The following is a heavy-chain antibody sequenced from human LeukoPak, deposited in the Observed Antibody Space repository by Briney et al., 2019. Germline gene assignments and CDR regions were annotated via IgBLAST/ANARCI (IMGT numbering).Heavy chain of an antibody. CDR1: GFTFSNFG. CDR2: FSDDGNHI. J-gene: IGHJ5*02. D-gene: IGHD6-13*01. V-gene: IGHV3-21*01. Sequence: PGGSLRLSCAASGFTFSNFGMNWVRQAPGKGLEWVSSFSDDGNHIYYGDSVKGRFTISRDNANNSLDLQMHSLRAEDTAVYYCASDPHSAAANWFDPWGQGTLVTVSS. CDR3: ASDPHSAAANWFDP.